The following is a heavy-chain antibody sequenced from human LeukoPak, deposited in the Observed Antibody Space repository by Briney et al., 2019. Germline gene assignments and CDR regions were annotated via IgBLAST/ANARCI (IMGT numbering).Heavy chain of an antibody. CDR1: GYTFTSHG. J-gene: IGHJ4*02. CDR3: ARLVCSSTTCYSFCFDY. CDR2: ISAYNGNT. D-gene: IGHD2-2*02. V-gene: IGHV1-18*01. Sequence: ASVKVSCKASGYTFTSHGNNWGRQAPGQGLEGMGWISAYNGNTNYAQKFQGRVTMTTDTSTSTVYMELRSLRSDDKAVYYCARLVCSSTTCYSFCFDYWGQGTLVTVSS.